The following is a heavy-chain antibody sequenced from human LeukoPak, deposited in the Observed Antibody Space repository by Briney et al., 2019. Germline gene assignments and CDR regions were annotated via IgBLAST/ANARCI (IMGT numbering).Heavy chain of an antibody. Sequence: ASVKVSCKASVYTXSRYSINWVRQAAGQGLEWMGWINTYNGNTNYAQKLQGRVTMTTNTSTSTAYMELRSLRSGDTAVYYCAKDRWRDGSSSFDNWGQGTLGTVSS. V-gene: IGHV1-18*01. J-gene: IGHJ4*02. CDR2: INTYNGNT. CDR1: VYTXSRYS. CDR3: AKDRWRDGSSSFDN. D-gene: IGHD6-6*01.